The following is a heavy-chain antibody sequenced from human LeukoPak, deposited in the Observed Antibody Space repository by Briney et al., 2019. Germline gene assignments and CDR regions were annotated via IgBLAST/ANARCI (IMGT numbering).Heavy chain of an antibody. J-gene: IGHJ4*02. D-gene: IGHD1-26*01. CDR1: GFTFSNHA. Sequence: TGGSLRLSCVGSGFTFSNHAMHWVRQPPGKGLEWVSAIGISADTFYVGSVKGRFTISRENGENSLYLQMNNPGVEDTAIYYCARQNSPHGNFDYWGQGTLVAVSS. CDR2: IGISADT. CDR3: ARQNSPHGNFDY. V-gene: IGHV3-13*01.